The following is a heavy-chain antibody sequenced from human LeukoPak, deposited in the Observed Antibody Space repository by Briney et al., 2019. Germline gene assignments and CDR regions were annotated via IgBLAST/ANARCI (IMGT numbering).Heavy chain of an antibody. CDR1: GGSISSYY. D-gene: IGHD4-17*01. V-gene: IGHV4-59*01. Sequence: PSETLSLTCTVSGGSISSYYWSWIRQPPGKGLEWIGYIYYSGSTNYSPSLKSRVTISVDTSKNQFSLKLSSVTAADTAVYYCARVRDYGDSPSFDYWGQGTLVTVSS. CDR3: ARVRDYGDSPSFDY. J-gene: IGHJ4*02. CDR2: IYYSGST.